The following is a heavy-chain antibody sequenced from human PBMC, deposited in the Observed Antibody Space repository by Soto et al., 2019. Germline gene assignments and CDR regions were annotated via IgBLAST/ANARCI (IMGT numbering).Heavy chain of an antibody. J-gene: IGHJ4*02. CDR2: ISAYNGNK. V-gene: IGHV1-18*01. CDR3: ARGADLDINAY. CDR1: GYTFTSYG. Sequence: ASVKVSCKASGYTFTSYGISWVRQAPGQGLEWMGWISAYNGNKKYAQKVQGRVTMTTDTSTTTAYMEVRSLRSDDTAVYYCARGADLDINAYWGRGTLVTVSS. D-gene: IGHD5-12*01.